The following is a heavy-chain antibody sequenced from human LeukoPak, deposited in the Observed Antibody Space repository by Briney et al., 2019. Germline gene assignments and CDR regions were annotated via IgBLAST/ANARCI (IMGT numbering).Heavy chain of an antibody. D-gene: IGHD2-15*01. J-gene: IGHJ4*02. CDR3: ARDSNRYCSGGSCYYFDY. Sequence: GGSLRLSCAASGFTFSSYAMHWVRQAPGKGLEWVAVISYDGSNKYYADSVKGRFTISRDNSKNTLYLQMNSLRAEDTAVYYCARDSNRYCSGGSCYYFDYWGQGTLVTVSS. CDR2: ISYDGSNK. CDR1: GFTFSSYA. V-gene: IGHV3-30*04.